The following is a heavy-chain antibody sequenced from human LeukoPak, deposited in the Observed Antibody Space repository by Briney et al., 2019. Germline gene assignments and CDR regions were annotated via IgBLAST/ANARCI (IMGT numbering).Heavy chain of an antibody. CDR2: VSSSGSTI. V-gene: IGHV3-48*03. Sequence: PGGSLRLSCAASGFTFSSYEMNWVRQAPGKGLEWVSYVSSSGSTIYYADSVKGRFTISRDNAKNSLYLQMNSLRAEDTAVYYCARWGSGDSYYYYYMDVWGKGTTVTVSS. CDR1: GFTFSSYE. J-gene: IGHJ6*03. D-gene: IGHD2-15*01. CDR3: ARWGSGDSYYYYYMDV.